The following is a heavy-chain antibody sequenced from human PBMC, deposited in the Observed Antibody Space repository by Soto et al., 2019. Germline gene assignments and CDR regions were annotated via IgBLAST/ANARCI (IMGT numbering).Heavy chain of an antibody. J-gene: IGHJ6*02. D-gene: IGHD6-13*01. CDR3: ARRNRPLGSSSWYAYYYYGMDV. CDR2: IDPSDSYT. CDR1: GYSFTSYW. V-gene: IGHV5-10-1*01. Sequence: PGESLKISCKGSGYSFTSYWISWVRQMPGKGLEWMGRIDPSDSYTNYSPSFQGHVTISADKSISTAYLQWSSLKASDTAMYYCARRNRPLGSSSWYAYYYYGMDVWGQGTTVTVSS.